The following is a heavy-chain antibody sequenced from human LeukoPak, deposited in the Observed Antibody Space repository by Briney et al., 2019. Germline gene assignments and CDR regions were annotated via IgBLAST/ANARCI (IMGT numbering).Heavy chain of an antibody. J-gene: IGHJ6*02. CDR1: GGSINSYY. CDR3: ARGGLYYDILTGYSAMDV. Sequence: SETLSLTCTVSGGSINSYYWSWIRQPPGKGLEWIGYIYYSGSTNYNPSLKSRVTISVDTSKNQFSLKLSSVTAADTAVYYCARGGLYYDILTGYSAMDVWGQGTTVTVSS. CDR2: IYYSGST. V-gene: IGHV4-59*12. D-gene: IGHD3-9*01.